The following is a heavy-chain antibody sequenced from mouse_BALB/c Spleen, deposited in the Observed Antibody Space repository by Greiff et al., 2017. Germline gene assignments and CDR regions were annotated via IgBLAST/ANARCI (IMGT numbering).Heavy chain of an antibody. D-gene: IGHD1-3*01. CDR3: ARSGYYAMDY. Sequence: QVQLQQPGAELVKPGASVKLSCKASGYTLTSYWMHWVKQRPGQGLEWIGEINPSNGRTNYNEKFKSKATLTVDKSSSTAYMQLSSLTSEDSAVYYCARSGYYAMDYWGQGTSVTVSS. V-gene: IGHV1S81*02. CDR2: INPSNGRT. CDR1: GYTLTSYW. J-gene: IGHJ4*01.